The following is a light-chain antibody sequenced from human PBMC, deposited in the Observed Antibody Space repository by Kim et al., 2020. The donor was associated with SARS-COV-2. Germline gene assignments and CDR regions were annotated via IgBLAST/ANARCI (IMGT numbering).Light chain of an antibody. CDR1: SSDVGGYNY. V-gene: IGLV2-11*01. Sequence: GQSVTTSCTGTSSDVGGYNYVSWYQPHPGKAPKLMIYDVSKRPSGVPDRFSGSKSGNTASLTISGLQAEDEADYYCCSYAGSYTLVFGGGTKVTVL. CDR3: CSYAGSYTLV. CDR2: DVS. J-gene: IGLJ2*01.